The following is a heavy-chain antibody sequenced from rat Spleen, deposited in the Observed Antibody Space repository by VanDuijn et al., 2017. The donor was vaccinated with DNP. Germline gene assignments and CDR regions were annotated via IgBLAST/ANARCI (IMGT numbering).Heavy chain of an antibody. CDR3: AKNSGYYFDN. CDR2: ISTSGGST. J-gene: IGHJ2*01. CDR1: GFTFSNSD. Sequence: EVQLVESGGGLVQPGRSLRLSCAASGFTFSNSDMAWVRQAPTKGLEWVASISTSGGSTYYRDSVKGRFTISRDNAKNTLYLQMNSLKSEDTATYYCAKNSGYYFDNWGQGVMVTVSS. V-gene: IGHV5S23*01. D-gene: IGHD4-3*01.